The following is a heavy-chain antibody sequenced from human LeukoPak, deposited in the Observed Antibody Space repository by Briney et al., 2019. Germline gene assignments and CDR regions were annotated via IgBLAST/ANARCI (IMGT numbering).Heavy chain of an antibody. CDR1: GGSISSYY. Sequence: SETLSLTCTVSGGSISSYYWSWIRQPPGKGLEWIGEINHSGSTNYNPSLKSRVTISVDTSKNQFSMKLSSVTAADTAVYYCARLLRGGRDTAMVTMIVVRAKPGAFDSWGQGTMVAVSS. V-gene: IGHV4-34*01. CDR3: ARLLRGGRDTAMVTMIVVRAKPGAFDS. CDR2: INHSGST. J-gene: IGHJ3*02. D-gene: IGHD5-18*01.